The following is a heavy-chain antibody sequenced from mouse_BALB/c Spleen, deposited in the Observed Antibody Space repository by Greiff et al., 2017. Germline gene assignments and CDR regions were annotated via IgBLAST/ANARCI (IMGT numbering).Heavy chain of an antibody. Sequence: EVHLVESGGGLVQPGGSRKLSCAASGFTFSSFGMHWVRQAPEKGLEWVAYISSGSSTIYYADTVKGRFTISRDNPKNTLFLQMTSLRSEDTAMYYCARANWENFDYWGQGTTLTVSS. CDR2: ISSGSSTI. V-gene: IGHV5-17*02. J-gene: IGHJ2*01. D-gene: IGHD4-1*01. CDR3: ARANWENFDY. CDR1: GFTFSSFG.